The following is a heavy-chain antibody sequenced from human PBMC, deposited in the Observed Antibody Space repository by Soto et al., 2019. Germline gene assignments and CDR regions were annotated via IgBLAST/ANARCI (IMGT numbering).Heavy chain of an antibody. D-gene: IGHD5-12*01. J-gene: IGHJ5*02. CDR2: TYFRSKWYN. CDR3: AKGDNLGPKTGYAFDP. Sequence: QTLSLTCAISGDSVSSNTASWNWIRQSPSRGLEWLGRTYFRSKWYNDYAVSVKSRIIINPDTSNNQFSLQLNSVTPEDTAVYFCAKGDNLGPKTGYAFDPWGQGIMVTVS. V-gene: IGHV6-1*01. CDR1: GDSVSSNTAS.